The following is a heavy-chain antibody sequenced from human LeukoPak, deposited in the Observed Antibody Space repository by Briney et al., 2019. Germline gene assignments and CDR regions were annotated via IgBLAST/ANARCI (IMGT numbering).Heavy chain of an antibody. V-gene: IGHV4-38-2*02. CDR3: ASSSTSQNDY. CDR2: IYHSGST. D-gene: IGHD2-2*01. J-gene: IGHJ4*02. CDR1: GYSISSGYY. Sequence: PSETLSLTCTVSGYSISSGYYWGWIRQPPGKGLEWIGSIYHSGSTYYNPSLKSRVTISVDRSKNQFSLKLSSVTAADTAVYYCASSSTSQNDYWGQGTLVTVSS.